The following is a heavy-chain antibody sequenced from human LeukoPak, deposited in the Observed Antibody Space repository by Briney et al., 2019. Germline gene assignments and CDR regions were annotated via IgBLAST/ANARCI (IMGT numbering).Heavy chain of an antibody. V-gene: IGHV1-2*02. CDR3: ARVMKGGRYDFVAITDAFDI. D-gene: IGHD3-3*01. Sequence: ASVKVSCKASGYTFTGYYMHWVRQAPGQGLEWMGWINPNSGGTNYAQKFQGRVTMTRDTSISAAYMELSRLRSDDTAVYYCARVMKGGRYDFVAITDAFDIWGQGTMVTVSS. J-gene: IGHJ3*02. CDR2: INPNSGGT. CDR1: GYTFTGYY.